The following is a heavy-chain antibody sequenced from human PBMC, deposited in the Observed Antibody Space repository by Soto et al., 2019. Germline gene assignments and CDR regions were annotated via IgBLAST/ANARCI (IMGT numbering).Heavy chain of an antibody. Sequence: PSETLSLTCTVSGGSISSYYWSWIRQPPGKGLEYIGYIYYSGSTNYNPSLKSRVTISVDTSKNQFSLNLTSVTAADTAVYYCARGPLTRYNWFDPWGQGTLVTVSS. CDR3: ARGPLTRYNWFDP. V-gene: IGHV4-59*01. CDR1: GGSISSYY. J-gene: IGHJ5*02. CDR2: IYYSGST. D-gene: IGHD3-16*01.